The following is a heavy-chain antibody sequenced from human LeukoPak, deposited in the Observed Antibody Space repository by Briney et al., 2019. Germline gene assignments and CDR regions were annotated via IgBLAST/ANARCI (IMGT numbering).Heavy chain of an antibody. V-gene: IGHV1-69*04. Sequence: SVKVSCKASGGTFSSYAISWVRQAPGQGLEWMGRITPILGIANYAQKFQGRVTITADKSTSTAYMELSSLRSEDTAVYYCAKVTAFTYYYDSSGPADYFDYWGQGTLVTVSS. CDR3: AKVTAFTYYYDSSGPADYFDY. CDR2: ITPILGIA. J-gene: IGHJ4*02. CDR1: GGTFSSYA. D-gene: IGHD3-22*01.